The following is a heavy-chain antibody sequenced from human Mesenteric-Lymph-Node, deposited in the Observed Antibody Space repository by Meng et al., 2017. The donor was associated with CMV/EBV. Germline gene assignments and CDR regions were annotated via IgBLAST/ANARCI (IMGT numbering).Heavy chain of an antibody. CDR2: IYPGDSDT. J-gene: IGHJ4*02. Sequence: KVSCKGSGYSFTSYWIGWVRQMPGKGLEWMGIIYPGDSDTRYSPSFQGQVTISADKSISTAYLQWSSLKASDSAIYYCARYRDSSSYFDYWGQATLVTVSS. CDR3: ARYRDSSSYFDY. CDR1: GYSFTSYW. D-gene: IGHD1-26*01. V-gene: IGHV5-51*01.